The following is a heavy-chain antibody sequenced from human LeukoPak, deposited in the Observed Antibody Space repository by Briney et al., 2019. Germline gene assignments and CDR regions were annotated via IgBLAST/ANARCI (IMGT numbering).Heavy chain of an antibody. J-gene: IGHJ4*02. V-gene: IGHV4-59*01. D-gene: IGHD1-26*01. CDR3: ARVFEWERLHYYFDY. Sequence: SETLSLTCTVSGVSISTYYWSWIRQPPAKGLEWIGYIYFSGITHYNPSLKSRVTISLDTSKNQFSLRLSSVTAADTAVYYCARVFEWERLHYYFDYWGQGTLVTVSS. CDR1: GVSISTYY. CDR2: IYFSGIT.